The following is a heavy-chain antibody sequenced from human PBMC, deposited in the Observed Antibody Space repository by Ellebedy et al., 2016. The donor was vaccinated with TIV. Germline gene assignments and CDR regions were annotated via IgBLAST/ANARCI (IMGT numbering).Heavy chain of an antibody. CDR3: ARGASWSAITGLDY. CDR2: ISSSSSTI. CDR1: GFTFSTSA. V-gene: IGHV3-48*01. Sequence: PGGSLRLSCAASGFTFSTSALNWVRQAPGKGLEWVSYISSSSSTIYYADSVKGRFTISRDNAKNSLYLQMNSLRVEDTAVYYCARGASWSAITGLDYWGQGTLVTVSS. D-gene: IGHD3-3*01. J-gene: IGHJ4*02.